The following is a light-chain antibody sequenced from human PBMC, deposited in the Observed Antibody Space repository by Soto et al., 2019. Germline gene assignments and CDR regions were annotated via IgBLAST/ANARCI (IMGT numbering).Light chain of an antibody. CDR2: DAS. Sequence: DIQMTQSPSTLSGSVGDRVTITCRASQTISSWLAWYQQKPGKAPKLLXYDASTSASGVPSRFRGSGYGTELTLTISSLQTDDFATYYCQLYGRSRRATFGQGTRLEIK. V-gene: IGKV1-5*01. CDR1: QTISSW. CDR3: QLYGRSRRAT. J-gene: IGKJ5*01.